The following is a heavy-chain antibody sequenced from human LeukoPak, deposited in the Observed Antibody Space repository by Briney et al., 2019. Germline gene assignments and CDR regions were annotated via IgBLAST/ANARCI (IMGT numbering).Heavy chain of an antibody. CDR2: IYYSGST. CDR1: GGSISSYY. V-gene: IGHV4-59*08. CDR3: ARSIVGYDWNFDQ. J-gene: IGHJ4*02. D-gene: IGHD1-26*01. Sequence: SETLSLTCTVSGGSISSYYWSWIRQPPGKGLEWIGYIYYSGSTNYNPSLESRVTMSVDTSKNQFSLYLSSVTAADTAIYYCARSIVGYDWNFDQWGQGILVTVSS.